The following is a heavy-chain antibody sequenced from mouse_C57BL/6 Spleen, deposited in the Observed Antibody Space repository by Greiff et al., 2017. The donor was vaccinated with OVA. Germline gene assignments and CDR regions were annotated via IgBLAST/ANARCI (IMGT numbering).Heavy chain of an antibody. CDR3: ARSTTVVDGFDY. CDR2: IDPSDSYT. CDR1: GYTFTSYW. J-gene: IGHJ2*01. D-gene: IGHD1-1*01. V-gene: IGHV1-69*01. Sequence: VQLQQPGAELVMPGASVKLSCKASGYTFTSYWMHWVKQRPGQGLEWIGEIDPSDSYTNYNQKFKGKSTLTVDKSSSTAYMQLSSLTSEDSAVYYCARSTTVVDGFDYWGQGTTLTVSS.